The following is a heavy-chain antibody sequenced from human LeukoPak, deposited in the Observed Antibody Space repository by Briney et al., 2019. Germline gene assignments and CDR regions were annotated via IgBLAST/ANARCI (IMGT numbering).Heavy chain of an antibody. CDR3: AKDLSPPDGDYFGLGALDI. Sequence: GGSLRLSCAASGFTFSSYAMSWVRQAPGKGLEWVSAISGSGGSTYYADSVKDRFTISRDNSKNTLYLQMNSLRAEDTAVYYCAKDLSPPDGDYFGLGALDIRGQGTMVTVSS. CDR1: GFTFSSYA. D-gene: IGHD4-17*01. CDR2: ISGSGGST. V-gene: IGHV3-23*01. J-gene: IGHJ3*02.